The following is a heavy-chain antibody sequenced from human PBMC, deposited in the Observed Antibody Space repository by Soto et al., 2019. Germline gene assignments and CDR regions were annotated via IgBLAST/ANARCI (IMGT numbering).Heavy chain of an antibody. J-gene: IGHJ6*02. CDR2: IGDGGGSA. CDR3: AKVVTGNYFYYYAVDV. D-gene: IGHD6-19*01. V-gene: IGHV3-23*01. CDR1: GCPFISYG. Sequence: GGSMRLSCAASGCPFISYGMSWVRKATGKGLEWVSSIGDGGGSAYYRDSVKGRFSISRDNSENMVYLQMNSLRAEDTAIYFCAKVVTGNYFYYYAVDVWGQGTTVTVSS.